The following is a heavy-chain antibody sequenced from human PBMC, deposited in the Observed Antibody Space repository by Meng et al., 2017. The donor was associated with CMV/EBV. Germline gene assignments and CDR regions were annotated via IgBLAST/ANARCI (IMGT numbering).Heavy chain of an antibody. CDR1: GFTFSSYS. CDR2: ISSSNSYI. D-gene: IGHD6-19*01. CDR3: ARAVAGNFDY. V-gene: IGHV3-21*01. J-gene: IGHJ4*02. Sequence: GESLQISCAASGFTFSSYSMNWVRQAPGKGLEWVASISSSNSYIYYADSVKGRFTISRDNAKNSLYLQMNSLRAEDTAVYYCARAVAGNFDYWGQGTLVTVSS.